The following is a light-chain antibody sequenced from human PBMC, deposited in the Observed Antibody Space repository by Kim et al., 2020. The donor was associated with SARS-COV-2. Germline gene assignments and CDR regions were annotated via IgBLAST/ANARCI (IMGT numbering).Light chain of an antibody. CDR1: QGIGSS. CDR3: QQADSFPRT. CDR2: SAS. J-gene: IGKJ1*01. V-gene: IGKV1-12*01. Sequence: ASVGDRVTLTCRGSQGIGSSLGWYQHKPGKAPNLLIHSASSVFSGVPSRFSGSGSGTHFTLTITALQPEDFATYFCQQADSFPRTFGQGTKVDIK.